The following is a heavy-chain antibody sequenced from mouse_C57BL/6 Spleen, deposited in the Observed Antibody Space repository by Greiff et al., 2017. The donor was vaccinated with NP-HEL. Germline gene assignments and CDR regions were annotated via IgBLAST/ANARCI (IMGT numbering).Heavy chain of an antibody. CDR1: GFNIKDYY. Sequence: VQLKQSGAELVKPGASVKLSCTASGFNIKDYYMHWVKQRTEQCLEWIGRIDPEDGETKSAPKFQGKATITADTSSNTAYLQLSSLTSEDTAVYYGASVITTVVAFDYWGQGTTLTVSS. V-gene: IGHV14-2*01. CDR2: IDPEDGET. D-gene: IGHD1-1*01. J-gene: IGHJ2*01. CDR3: ASVITTVVAFDY.